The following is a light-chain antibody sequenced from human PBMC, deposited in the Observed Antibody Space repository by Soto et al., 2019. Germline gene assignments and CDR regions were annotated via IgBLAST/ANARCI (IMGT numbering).Light chain of an antibody. CDR3: CSYVSSKTYV. CDR2: EVS. Sequence: QSVLTQPASVSGSPGQSITISSTGTRTDVGGYNFVSWYQQHPGKAPKLIIYEVSNRPSGVSNRFSGSKSDNTASLTISGLQAEDEADYYCCSYVSSKTYVFGTGTKVTVL. V-gene: IGLV2-14*01. CDR1: RTDVGGYNF. J-gene: IGLJ1*01.